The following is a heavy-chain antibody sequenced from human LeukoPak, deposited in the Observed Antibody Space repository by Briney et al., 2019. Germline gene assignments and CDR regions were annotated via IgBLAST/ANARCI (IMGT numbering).Heavy chain of an antibody. CDR3: ATVGGTVTTAFDI. CDR2: ISAYNGNT. D-gene: IGHD4-17*01. J-gene: IGHJ3*02. CDR1: GYTFTSYG. Sequence: ASVKVSCKASGYTFTSYGISWVRQAPGQGLEWMGWISAYNGNTNYAQKFQGRVTMTEDTSTDTAYMELSSLRSEDTAVYYCATVGGTVTTAFDIWGQGTMVTVSS. V-gene: IGHV1-18*01.